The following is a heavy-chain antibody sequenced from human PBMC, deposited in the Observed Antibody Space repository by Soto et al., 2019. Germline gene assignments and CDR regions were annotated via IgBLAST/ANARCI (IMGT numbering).Heavy chain of an antibody. CDR3: TRGPSAPRTEKQPNRGGMDV. D-gene: IGHD7-27*01. CDR2: ISSRSDYI. CDR1: GFTVKGYT. Sequence: PXGFLSLSFRASGFTVKGYTMNWVRQAPGKGLEWVSSISSRSDYIHYADSVKGRFTISRDNAENSLFLELTSLRVDDTALYYCTRGPSAPRTEKQPNRGGMDVCGQRTTVTVSS. V-gene: IGHV3-21*04. J-gene: IGHJ6*02.